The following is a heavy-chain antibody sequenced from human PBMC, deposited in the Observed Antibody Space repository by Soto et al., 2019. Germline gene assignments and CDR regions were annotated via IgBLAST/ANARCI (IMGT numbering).Heavy chain of an antibody. Sequence: QVQLVESGGGVVQPGRSLRLSCAASGFTFSSYGMHWVRQAPGKGLEWVAVISYDGSNKYYADSVNSRFTISRDKSKNTLYLEMNSLRAEDTAVYYCAKDGRAVAGTLVFDYWGQGTLVTVSS. V-gene: IGHV3-30*18. CDR3: AKDGRAVAGTLVFDY. D-gene: IGHD6-19*01. CDR2: ISYDGSNK. J-gene: IGHJ4*02. CDR1: GFTFSSYG.